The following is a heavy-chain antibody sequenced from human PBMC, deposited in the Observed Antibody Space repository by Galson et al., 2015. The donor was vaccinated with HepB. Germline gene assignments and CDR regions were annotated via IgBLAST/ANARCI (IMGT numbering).Heavy chain of an antibody. D-gene: IGHD3-9*01. J-gene: IGHJ6*02. Sequence: LRLSCAASGFTFSSYAMSWVRQAPGKGLEWVSAISDSGGSTYYADSVKGRFTISRDNSKNTLYLQMNSLRAEDTALYYCAKSSPFYDILTGFHYGMDVWGQGTTVTVSS. V-gene: IGHV3-23*01. CDR2: ISDSGGST. CDR1: GFTFSSYA. CDR3: AKSSPFYDILTGFHYGMDV.